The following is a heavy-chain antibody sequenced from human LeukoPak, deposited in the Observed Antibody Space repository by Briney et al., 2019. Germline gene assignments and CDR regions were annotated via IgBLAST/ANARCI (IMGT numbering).Heavy chain of an antibody. CDR1: GYSFTSYW. CDR2: IYPGDSDT. Sequence: ESLQISCKGSGYSFTSYWIGWVRHMPGKGLEWMGIIYPGDSDTRYSPSFQGQVTISADKSISTAYLQWSSLEASDTAMYYCARPFDYAERRDYWGQGTLVTVSS. D-gene: IGHD4-17*01. CDR3: ARPFDYAERRDY. J-gene: IGHJ4*02. V-gene: IGHV5-51*01.